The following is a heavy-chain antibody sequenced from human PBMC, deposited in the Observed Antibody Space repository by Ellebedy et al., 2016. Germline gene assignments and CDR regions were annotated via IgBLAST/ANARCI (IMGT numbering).Heavy chain of an antibody. V-gene: IGHV4-39*02. CDR1: GGSIDRYY. D-gene: IGHD6-19*01. CDR2: IYYSGST. Sequence: SETLSLXXTVSGGSIDRYYWGWVRQPPGKGLEWIGDIYYSGSTYYNPSLKSRVTMSVDTSKKHFSLNLSSVTAADTAVYYCARGLYFDSSGSLYWFDPWGQGVMVTVSS. J-gene: IGHJ5*02. CDR3: ARGLYFDSSGSLYWFDP.